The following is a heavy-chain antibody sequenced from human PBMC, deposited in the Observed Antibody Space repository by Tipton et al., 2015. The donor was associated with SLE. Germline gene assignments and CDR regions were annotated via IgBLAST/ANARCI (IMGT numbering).Heavy chain of an antibody. CDR3: ARKRLPVLDFDP. CDR1: GGSISSGGYY. J-gene: IGHJ2*01. V-gene: IGHV4-31*03. CDR2: IYYGGST. Sequence: TLSLTCTVSGGSISSGGYYWSWIRQHPGKGLEWIGYIYYGGSTYCNPSLKSRVTISIDTSKNQFSLKLSSVTAADTAVYYCARKRLPVLDFDPWGRGTLVTVSS. D-gene: IGHD3-16*01.